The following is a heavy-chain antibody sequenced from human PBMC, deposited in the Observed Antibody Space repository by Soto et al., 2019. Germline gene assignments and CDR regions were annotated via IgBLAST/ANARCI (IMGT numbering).Heavy chain of an antibody. CDR3: ARAASRYDFWSGYFQLSTASESNWFDP. D-gene: IGHD3-3*01. CDR1: GFSFSTYG. V-gene: IGHV3-30*03. CDR2: ISNDGSNK. J-gene: IGHJ5*02. Sequence: GGSLRLSCAASGFSFSTYGMHWVRQAPGKGLEWVAFISNDGSNKYYADSVKGRFTISRDNSKNTLYLQMNSLRAEDTAVYYCARAASRYDFWSGYFQLSTASESNWFDPWGQGTLVTVSS.